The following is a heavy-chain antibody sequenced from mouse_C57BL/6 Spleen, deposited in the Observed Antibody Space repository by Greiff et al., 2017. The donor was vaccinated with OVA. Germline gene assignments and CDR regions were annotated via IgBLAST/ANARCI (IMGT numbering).Heavy chain of an antibody. D-gene: IGHD2-10*02. CDR1: GFTFTTYA. Sequence: EVQRVESGGGLVQPKGSLKLSCAASGFTFTTYAMHWVRQAPGKGLEWVARIRSKSSNYATYYADSVKDRFTISRDDSQSMLYLQMNNLKTEDTAVYYCVMEYGQLSMDYWGQGTSVTVSA. J-gene: IGHJ4*01. CDR2: IRSKSSNYAT. V-gene: IGHV10-3*01. CDR3: VMEYGQLSMDY.